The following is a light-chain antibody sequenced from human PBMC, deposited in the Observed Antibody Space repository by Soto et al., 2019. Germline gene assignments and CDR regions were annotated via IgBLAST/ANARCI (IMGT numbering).Light chain of an antibody. V-gene: IGKV1-5*01. Sequence: DMHMTQSPSTLSASVGDRVTITCRASQSISSWLAWYQQKPGKAPKLLIYDASSLESGVPSRFSGRGSGTEFTLTISSLQPFDFATYYCQQYNSYSWTFGQGTKVDSK. CDR3: QQYNSYSWT. CDR1: QSISSW. J-gene: IGKJ1*01. CDR2: DAS.